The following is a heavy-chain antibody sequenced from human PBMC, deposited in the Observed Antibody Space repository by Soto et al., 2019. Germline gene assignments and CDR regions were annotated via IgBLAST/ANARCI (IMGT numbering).Heavy chain of an antibody. Sequence: DVQLLESGGDLVQPGGSLRLSCAASGFIFSNYAMSWVRQAPGKGLEWVSLIRGSGGPTNYADSVTGRFTVSRDNSKNILLLQMNSLRAEDTAVYYCVKDFRVGYDWTHDWGQGTLVTVSS. D-gene: IGHD5-12*01. CDR2: IRGSGGPT. CDR3: VKDFRVGYDWTHD. V-gene: IGHV3-23*01. CDR1: GFIFSNYA. J-gene: IGHJ4*02.